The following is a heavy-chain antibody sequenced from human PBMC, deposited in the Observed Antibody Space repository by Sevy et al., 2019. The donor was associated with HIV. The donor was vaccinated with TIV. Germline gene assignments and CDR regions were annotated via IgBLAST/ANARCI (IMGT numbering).Heavy chain of an antibody. Sequence: ASVKVSCKASGYTFTTYAITWVRQAPGEGVEWMGWISVNNGNRNYAQKVQDRVTMTTDTSTNTAYMELRSLRSDDTAMYYCARVVMSSSWPCFDYWGQGTLVTVSS. D-gene: IGHD6-13*01. CDR2: ISVNNGNR. CDR3: ARVVMSSSWPCFDY. V-gene: IGHV1-18*01. J-gene: IGHJ4*02. CDR1: GYTFTTYA.